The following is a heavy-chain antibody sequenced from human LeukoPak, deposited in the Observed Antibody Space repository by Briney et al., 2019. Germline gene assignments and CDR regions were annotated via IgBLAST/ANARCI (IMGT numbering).Heavy chain of an antibody. Sequence: GGSLRLSCAASGFTVSSNYMSWVRQAPGKGLEWVSVIYSGGSTYYADSVKGRFTISRDNSKNTLYLQMNSLRAEDTAVYYCAKDHSGYSSSWYLGDFDYWGQGTLVTVSS. CDR3: AKDHSGYSSSWYLGDFDY. J-gene: IGHJ4*02. V-gene: IGHV3-53*05. CDR1: GFTVSSNY. CDR2: IYSGGST. D-gene: IGHD6-13*01.